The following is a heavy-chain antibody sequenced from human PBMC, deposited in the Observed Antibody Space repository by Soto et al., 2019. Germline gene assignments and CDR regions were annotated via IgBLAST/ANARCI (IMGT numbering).Heavy chain of an antibody. J-gene: IGHJ2*01. Sequence: QVQLVESGGGVVQPGRSLRLSCAASGFTFSSYGMHWVRQAPGKGLEWVTIIWYDGSRKYYTDSGKGRFTISRDNSKITVYLQMNSLRAEDTAVYYCARDNGASVWYPDLWGRGTLVTVSS. CDR2: IWYDGSRK. CDR1: GFTFSSYG. CDR3: ARDNGASVWYPDL. V-gene: IGHV3-33*01. D-gene: IGHD2-8*01.